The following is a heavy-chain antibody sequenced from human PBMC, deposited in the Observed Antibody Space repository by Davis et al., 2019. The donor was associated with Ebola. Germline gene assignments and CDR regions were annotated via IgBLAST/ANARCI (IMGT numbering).Heavy chain of an antibody. V-gene: IGHV3-23*01. J-gene: IGHJ4*02. CDR1: GSTFSNYW. Sequence: PGGSLRLSCAASGSTFSNYWMHWVRKAPGKGLAWVSAISVSGGSTFYADSVKGRFTITRDNSKNTLYLHMNSLRVEDTAVYYCAKRWQVRYFGYWGQGTLVTVSS. CDR2: ISVSGGST. D-gene: IGHD4-23*01. CDR3: AKRWQVRYFGY.